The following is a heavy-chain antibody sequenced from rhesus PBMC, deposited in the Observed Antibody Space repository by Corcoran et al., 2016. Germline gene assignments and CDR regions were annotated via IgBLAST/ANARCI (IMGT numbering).Heavy chain of an antibody. CDR1: GGSISDNYY. V-gene: IGHV4S9*01. CDR2: IYGRSGST. Sequence: QVQLQESGPGLVKPSETLSLTCAVSGGSISDNYYWNWIRQPPGKGLEWIGNIYGRSGSTDYNPSLKSGVTISKDTSKNQFSLKLSSVTAADTAVYFCAREGTVSYFDHWGQGVLVTVSS. J-gene: IGHJ4*01. D-gene: IGHD5-24*01. CDR3: AREGTVSYFDH.